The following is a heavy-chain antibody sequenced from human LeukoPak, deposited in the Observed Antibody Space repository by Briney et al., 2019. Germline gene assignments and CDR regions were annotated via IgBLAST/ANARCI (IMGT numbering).Heavy chain of an antibody. J-gene: IGHJ5*02. V-gene: IGHV3-7*03. CDR1: GFTFSNYW. D-gene: IGHD2-2*01. CDR3: AKDVQERVPAAYFDP. Sequence: GGSLRLSCAASGFTFSNYWMSWVRQAPGKGLEWVANIKYGGSEKYYVDSVKGRFTISRDNAKNSLYLQMNSLRAEDTAVYYCAKDVQERVPAAYFDPWGQGTLVTVSS. CDR2: IKYGGSEK.